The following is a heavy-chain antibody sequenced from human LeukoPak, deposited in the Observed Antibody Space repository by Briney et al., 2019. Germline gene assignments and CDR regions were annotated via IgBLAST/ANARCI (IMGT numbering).Heavy chain of an antibody. Sequence: ASVKVSCKASGYTFTGYYMHLVRQAPGQGLEWMGWINPNSGGTNYAQKFQGRVTMTRDTSISTAYMELSRLRSDDTAVYYCARDLVVRGVTGFGIWGQGTMVTVSS. CDR3: ARDLVVRGVTGFGI. CDR2: INPNSGGT. D-gene: IGHD3-10*01. CDR1: GYTFTGYY. J-gene: IGHJ3*02. V-gene: IGHV1-2*02.